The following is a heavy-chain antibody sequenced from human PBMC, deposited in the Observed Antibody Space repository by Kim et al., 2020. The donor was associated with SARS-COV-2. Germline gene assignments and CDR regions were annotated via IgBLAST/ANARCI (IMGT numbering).Heavy chain of an antibody. CDR1: GFTFTTFW. V-gene: IGHV3-74*01. J-gene: IGHJ5*02. Sequence: GGSLRLSCAASGFTFTTFWMHWVRQVPGKGLAWVSRINSDGTETFYADSVKGRFTISRDNAKNALYLQMNSLRAEDTAIYYCAKVDWNYIAWGQGILVTVSS. D-gene: IGHD1-7*01. CDR2: INSDGTET. CDR3: AKVDWNYIA.